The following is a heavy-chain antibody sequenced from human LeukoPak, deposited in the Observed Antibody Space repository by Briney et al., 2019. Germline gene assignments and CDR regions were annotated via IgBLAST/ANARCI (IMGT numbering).Heavy chain of an antibody. D-gene: IGHD4-23*01. CDR1: GGSFSGYY. Sequence: PSETLSLTCAVYGGSFSGYYWSWIRQPPGKGLEWIGDINHSGSTNYNPSLKSRVTISVDTSKNQFSLKLSSVTAADTAVYYCARGKNYGGNWFDPWGQGTLVTVSS. V-gene: IGHV4-34*01. CDR3: ARGKNYGGNWFDP. J-gene: IGHJ5*02. CDR2: INHSGST.